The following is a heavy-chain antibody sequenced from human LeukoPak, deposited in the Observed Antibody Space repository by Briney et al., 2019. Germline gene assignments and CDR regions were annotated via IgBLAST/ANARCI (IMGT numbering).Heavy chain of an antibody. CDR1: GYTSTNYY. CDR3: ARDSRWELPTDY. V-gene: IGHV1-18*04. Sequence: GASVKVSCKASGYTSTNYYMRWVRQAPGQGLEWMGWISAYNGNTNYAQKLQGRVTMTTDTSTSTAYMELRSLRSDDTAVYYCARDSRWELPTDYWGQGTLVTVSS. D-gene: IGHD1-26*01. CDR2: ISAYNGNT. J-gene: IGHJ4*02.